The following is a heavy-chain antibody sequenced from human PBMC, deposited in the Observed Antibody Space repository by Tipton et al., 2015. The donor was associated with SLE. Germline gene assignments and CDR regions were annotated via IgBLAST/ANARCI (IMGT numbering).Heavy chain of an antibody. V-gene: IGHV4-28*01. Sequence: TLSLTCAVSSYSISNDNWWGWIRQPPGKGLEWIGYFYYSGATYYNPSLQSRVTTSVDTSTNRLSLQLSSVTAADTALYYCARLISAYDCNFDYWGQGTLVTVSS. CDR1: SYSISNDNW. CDR2: FYYSGAT. J-gene: IGHJ4*02. CDR3: ARLISAYDCNFDY. D-gene: IGHD5-12*01.